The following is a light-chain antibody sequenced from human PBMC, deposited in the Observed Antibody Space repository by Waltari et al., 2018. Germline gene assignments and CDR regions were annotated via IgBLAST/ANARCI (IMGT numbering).Light chain of an antibody. CDR2: DAS. J-gene: IGKJ4*01. CDR1: QCVSSY. Sequence: EIVLTQSPATLSLYQGERATLTCRASQCVSSYLAWYQQKAGQAPRLPIYDASNRATGIPARFSGGGSGTDFTLTISSLEPEDFAVYYCQQLSDWLLTFGGGTKVEIK. V-gene: IGKV3-11*01. CDR3: QQLSDWLLT.